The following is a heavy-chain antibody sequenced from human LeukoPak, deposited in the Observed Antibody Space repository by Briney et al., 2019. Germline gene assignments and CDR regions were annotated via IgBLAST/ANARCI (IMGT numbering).Heavy chain of an antibody. CDR2: ISSSGSTI. V-gene: IGHV3-11*01. CDR1: GFTFSDYY. CDR3: AKSPRGDYYDSSGQWDY. J-gene: IGHJ4*02. Sequence: KTGGSLRLSCAASGFTFSDYYMSWIRQAPGKGLEWVSYISSSGSTIYYADSVKGRFTISRDNAKNSLYLQMNSLRAEDTDVYYCAKSPRGDYYDSSGQWDYWGQGTLVTVSS. D-gene: IGHD3-22*01.